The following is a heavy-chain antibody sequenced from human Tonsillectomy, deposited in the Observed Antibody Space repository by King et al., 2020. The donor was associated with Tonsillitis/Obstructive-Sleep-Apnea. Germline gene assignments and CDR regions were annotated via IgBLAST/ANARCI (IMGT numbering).Heavy chain of an antibody. Sequence: VQLVESGGGLVKPGGSLRLSCAASGFTFSSYSMNWVRQAPGKGLEWVSSISSSSSYIYYADSVKGRFTISRDNAKNSLYLQMNSLRAEDTAVYYCAVGLAYCGGDCYSFDYWGQGTLVTVSS. D-gene: IGHD2-21*01. J-gene: IGHJ4*02. V-gene: IGHV3-21*01. CDR3: AVGLAYCGGDCYSFDY. CDR2: ISSSSSYI. CDR1: GFTFSSYS.